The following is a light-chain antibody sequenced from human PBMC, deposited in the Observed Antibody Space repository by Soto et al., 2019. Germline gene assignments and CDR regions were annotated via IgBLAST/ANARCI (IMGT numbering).Light chain of an antibody. Sequence: EIVLTQSPATLSLSPGERATLSCRASQSVSSYLAWYQQRPGQAPRLLIYDTSNRATDIPARFSGSGSGTDFTLTISSLEPEDFAFYYCQQRSNWPTFGPRTKVDIK. J-gene: IGKJ3*01. CDR1: QSVSSY. CDR2: DTS. V-gene: IGKV3-11*01. CDR3: QQRSNWPT.